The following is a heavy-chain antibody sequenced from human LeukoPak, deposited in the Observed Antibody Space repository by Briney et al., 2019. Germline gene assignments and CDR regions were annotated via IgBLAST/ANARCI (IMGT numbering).Heavy chain of an antibody. CDR2: ISGSGGDT. Sequence: GGSLRLSCAASGFTFSSYGMSWVRRAPGKGPEWVSGISGSGGDTYYADSVKGRFTISRDNSQNTLYLQMNTLRAEDTAVYYCAKVVSGYHFDYWGQGTLVTVSS. J-gene: IGHJ4*02. D-gene: IGHD5-12*01. V-gene: IGHV3-23*01. CDR3: AKVVSGYHFDY. CDR1: GFTFSSYG.